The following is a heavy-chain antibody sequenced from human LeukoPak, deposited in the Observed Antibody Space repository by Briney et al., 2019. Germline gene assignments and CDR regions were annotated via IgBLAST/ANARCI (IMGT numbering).Heavy chain of an antibody. CDR3: AKKVVVGATSPYSDFQD. V-gene: IGHV3-23*01. CDR2: ISGSGVTT. J-gene: IGHJ1*01. Sequence: GGSLRLSCVASGFTFSSYAMSWVRQAPGKGLEWVSAISGSGVTTHYAGSVKGRFSISRDNSRNTLYLQMNSLRAEDTALYYCAKKVVVGATSPYSDFQDWGQGTLVTVSS. D-gene: IGHD1-26*01. CDR1: GFTFSSYA.